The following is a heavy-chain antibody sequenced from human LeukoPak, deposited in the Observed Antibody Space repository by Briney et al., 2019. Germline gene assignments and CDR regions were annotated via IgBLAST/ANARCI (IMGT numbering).Heavy chain of an antibody. J-gene: IGHJ4*02. CDR2: INQDGSEE. CDR3: VRDGGVSGYDLLDY. CDR1: GFTFSNYW. D-gene: IGHD5-12*01. V-gene: IGHV3-7*01. Sequence: GGPLRLSCAAPGFTFSNYWMTWVRQAPGKGLEWVAHINQDGSEEHYMDSLKARFTISSDNAKNSLSLHMNSLRAEDTAVYYCVRDGGVSGYDLLDYWGQGTLVTVSS.